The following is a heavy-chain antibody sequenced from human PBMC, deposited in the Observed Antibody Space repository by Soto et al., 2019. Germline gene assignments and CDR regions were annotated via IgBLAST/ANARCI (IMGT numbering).Heavy chain of an antibody. V-gene: IGHV1-69*13. CDR2: IIPIFGTA. Sequence: GASVKVSCKASGGTFSSYAISWVRQAPGQGLEWMGGIIPIFGTANHAQKFQGRVTITADESTSTAYMELSSLRSEDTAVYYCARASSGYGVDDYWGQGTLVTVSS. D-gene: IGHD4-17*01. J-gene: IGHJ4*02. CDR1: GGTFSSYA. CDR3: ARASSGYGVDDY.